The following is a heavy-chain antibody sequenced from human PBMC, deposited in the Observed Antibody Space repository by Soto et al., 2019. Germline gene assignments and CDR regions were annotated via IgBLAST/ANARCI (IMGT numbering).Heavy chain of an antibody. CDR3: ARRGAMVRGATVGWFDP. V-gene: IGHV1-69*05. Sequence: SVKVSCKASGGTFSSYAISWVRQAPGQGLEWMGGIIPIFGTTNYAQKLQGRVTMTTDTSTSTAYMELRSLRSDDTAVYYCARRGAMVRGATVGWFDPWGQGTLVTVSS. J-gene: IGHJ5*02. CDR2: IIPIFGTT. D-gene: IGHD3-10*01. CDR1: GGTFSSYA.